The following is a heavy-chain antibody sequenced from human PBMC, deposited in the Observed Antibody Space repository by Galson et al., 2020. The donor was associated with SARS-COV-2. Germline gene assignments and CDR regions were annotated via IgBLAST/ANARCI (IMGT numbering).Heavy chain of an antibody. Sequence: SETLSLTCTVSGGSISSGGYYWSWIRQPAGKGLEWIGRIYTSGSTNYNPSLKSRVTISVDTSKNQFSLKLSSVTAADTAVYYCARATYYYDSKGERRVNAFDIWGQGTMVTVSS. CDR1: GGSISSGGYY. D-gene: IGHD3-22*01. CDR3: ARATYYYDSKGERRVNAFDI. J-gene: IGHJ3*02. CDR2: IYTSGST. V-gene: IGHV4-61*02.